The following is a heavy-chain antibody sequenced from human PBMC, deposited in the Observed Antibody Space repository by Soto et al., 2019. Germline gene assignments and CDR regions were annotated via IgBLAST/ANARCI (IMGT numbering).Heavy chain of an antibody. CDR2: ISSSSSYI. D-gene: IGHD6-13*01. J-gene: IGHJ6*04. CDR3: ARQLALLKLMDV. V-gene: IGHV3-21*01. CDR1: GFTFSSYS. Sequence: EVQLVESGGGLVKPGGSLRLSCAASGFTFSSYSMNWVSQAPGKGLEWVSSISSSSSYIYYADSVNGRFTISRDNAKNSLYLQMNSLRAEDTAVYYCARQLALLKLMDVGGKGTTVTVSS.